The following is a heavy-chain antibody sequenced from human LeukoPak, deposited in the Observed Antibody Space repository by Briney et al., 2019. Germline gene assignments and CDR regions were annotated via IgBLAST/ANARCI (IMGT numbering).Heavy chain of an antibody. J-gene: IGHJ5*02. V-gene: IGHV1-69*05. D-gene: IGHD2-8*01. CDR3: ARSPGRYCTNGVCEDNWFDP. CDR1: GGTFSSYA. CDR2: IIPIFGTA. Sequence: VASVKVSCKASGGTFSSYAISWVRQAPGQGLEWMGGIIPIFGTANYAQKFQGRVTITTDESTSTAYMELTSLRSEDTAVYYCARSPGRYCTNGVCEDNWFDPWGQGTLVTVSS.